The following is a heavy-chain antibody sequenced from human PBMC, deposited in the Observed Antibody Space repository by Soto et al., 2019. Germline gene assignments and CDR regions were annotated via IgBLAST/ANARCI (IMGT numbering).Heavy chain of an antibody. CDR2: ISGSGDST. Sequence: GGSLRLSCAASGFTFSNYAMSWVRQAPGKGLEWVSAISGSGDSTYYADSVKGRFTISRDNSKNTLYLQMNSLRAEDTAVYYCAKDFLSPFDYGGKGPLSPVPS. CDR1: GFTFSNYA. V-gene: IGHV3-23*01. CDR3: AKDFLSPFDY. J-gene: IGHJ4*02.